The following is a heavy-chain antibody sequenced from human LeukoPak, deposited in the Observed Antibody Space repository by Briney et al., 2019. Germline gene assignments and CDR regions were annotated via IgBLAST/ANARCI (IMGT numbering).Heavy chain of an antibody. J-gene: IGHJ4*02. V-gene: IGHV3-30*04. CDR2: ISYDGSNK. D-gene: IGHD5-12*01. Sequence: TGGSLRLSCAASGFTFSSYAMHWVRQAPGKGLEWVAVISYDGSNKYYADSVKGRFTISRDNSKNTLYLQMNSLRAEDTAVYYCARGKGYDYYGYMDYWGQGTLVTVSS. CDR1: GFTFSSYA. CDR3: ARGKGYDYYGYMDY.